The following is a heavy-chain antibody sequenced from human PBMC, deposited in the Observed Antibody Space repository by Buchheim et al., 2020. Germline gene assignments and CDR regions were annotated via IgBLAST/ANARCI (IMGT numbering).Heavy chain of an antibody. Sequence: EVQLVESGGGLVQPGGSLRLSCAASGFTFSSYWMSWVRQAPGKGQEWVANIKQDGSEKYYVDSVKGRFTICRDNAKNSLDLQMNSLRAEDTAVYYCARARPDSRYYYVGYFQHWGQGTL. D-gene: IGHD3-22*01. CDR3: ARARPDSRYYYVGYFQH. CDR2: IKQDGSEK. V-gene: IGHV3-7*01. CDR1: GFTFSSYW. J-gene: IGHJ1*01.